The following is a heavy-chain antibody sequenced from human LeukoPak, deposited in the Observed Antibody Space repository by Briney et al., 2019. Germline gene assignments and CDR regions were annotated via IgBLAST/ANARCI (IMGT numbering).Heavy chain of an antibody. V-gene: IGHV4-39*07. CDR3: ARAPHFFDTSGSRYYFDY. D-gene: IGHD3-22*01. J-gene: IGHJ4*02. CDR1: GGSISSSSYY. CDR2: IYYSGNT. Sequence: SETLSLTCTVSGGSISSSSYYWGWIRQPPGKGLEWIGSIYYSGNTYYSPSLMGRVTISVDTSKNQFSLNLSSVTAADTAVYFCARAPHFFDTSGSRYYFDYWGQGALVTVSS.